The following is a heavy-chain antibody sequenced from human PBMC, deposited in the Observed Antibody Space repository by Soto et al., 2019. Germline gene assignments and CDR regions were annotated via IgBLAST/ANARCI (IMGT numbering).Heavy chain of an antibody. CDR1: GGTFSSYT. J-gene: IGHJ5*02. V-gene: IGHV1-69*02. CDR2: IIPILGIA. Sequence: QVQLVQSGAEVKKPGSSVKVSCKASGGTFSSYTISWVRQAPGQGLEWMGRIIPILGIANYAQKFQGRVTITADXATXTXSMELSSLRSEDTAVYYCAGVAPDLIVGSTSGWFDPWGQGTLVTVSS. CDR3: AGVAPDLIVGSTSGWFDP. D-gene: IGHD1-26*01.